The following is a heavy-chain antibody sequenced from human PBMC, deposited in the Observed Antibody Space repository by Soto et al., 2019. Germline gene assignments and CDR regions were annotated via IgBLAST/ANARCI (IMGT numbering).Heavy chain of an antibody. V-gene: IGHV3-15*01. CDR3: TTDLQAYCDGTTCYAGNYYYDDMDV. CDR2: IKSQGDGGTR. Sequence: GGSLRLSCAASGFSFRNARMSWVRQAPGKGLEWVGHIKSQGDGGTRDYAAPVKGRFTISRDDSKNTLFLQMNSLKNEDTAVYFCTTDLQAYCDGTTCYAGNYYYDDMDVWGQGTTVTVSS. J-gene: IGHJ6*02. CDR1: GFSFRNAR. D-gene: IGHD2-2*01.